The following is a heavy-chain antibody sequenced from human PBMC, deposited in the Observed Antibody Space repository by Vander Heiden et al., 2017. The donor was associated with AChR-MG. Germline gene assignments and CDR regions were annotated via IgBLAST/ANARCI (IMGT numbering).Heavy chain of an antibody. CDR1: GFTFDDYA. CDR2: ISWNSGSI. CDR3: AKDSIFLGIAVFGSFDI. V-gene: IGHV3-9*01. Sequence: EVQLVESGGGLVQPGRSLRLSCAASGFTFDDYAMHWVRQAPGKGLEWVSGISWNSGSIGYADSVKGRFTISRDNAKNSLYLQMNSLRAEDTALYYCAKDSIFLGIAVFGSFDIWGQGTMVTVSS. D-gene: IGHD6-19*01. J-gene: IGHJ3*02.